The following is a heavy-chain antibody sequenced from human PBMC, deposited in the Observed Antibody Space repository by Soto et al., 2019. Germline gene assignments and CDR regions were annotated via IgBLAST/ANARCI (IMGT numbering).Heavy chain of an antibody. D-gene: IGHD3-22*01. J-gene: IGHJ4*02. V-gene: IGHV3-33*01. Sequence: LRLSCAASEFTFSSYGMHWVRQAPGKGLEWVAVIWYDGSNKYYADSVKGRFTISRDNSKNTLYLQMNSLRAEDTAVYYCARDWQYYDSSGYYPDWGQGTLVTVSS. CDR3: ARDWQYYDSSGYYPD. CDR2: IWYDGSNK. CDR1: EFTFSSYG.